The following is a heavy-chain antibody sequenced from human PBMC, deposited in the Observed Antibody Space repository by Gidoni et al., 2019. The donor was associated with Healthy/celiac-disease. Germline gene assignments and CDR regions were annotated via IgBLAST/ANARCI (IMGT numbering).Heavy chain of an antibody. CDR1: GYTFTSYD. Sequence: QVQLVQSGAEVKKPGASVKVSCKASGYTFTSYDINWVRQDTGQGLEWKGWMNPNSGNTGYAQKFQGRVTMNRNTSISTAYMELSSLRSEDTAVYYCARNYYGSGSSPTDYWGQGTLVTVSS. D-gene: IGHD3-10*01. J-gene: IGHJ4*02. CDR3: ARNYYGSGSSPTDY. CDR2: MNPNSGNT. V-gene: IGHV1-8*01.